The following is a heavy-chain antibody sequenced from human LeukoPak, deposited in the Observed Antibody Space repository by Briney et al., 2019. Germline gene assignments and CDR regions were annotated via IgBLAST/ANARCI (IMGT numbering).Heavy chain of an antibody. V-gene: IGHV1-18*01. D-gene: IGHD6-13*01. J-gene: IGHJ5*02. CDR1: GYTFTRFG. Sequence: ASVKVSCKASGYTFTRFGISWVRQAPGQGLEWLGWISAYDGNTNYAQNVQGRVTMTTDTSTSTAYMELRSMRDDDTAVYYCARDKVIATAGTPNWFDPWGQGTLVTVSS. CDR3: ARDKVIATAGTPNWFDP. CDR2: ISAYDGNT.